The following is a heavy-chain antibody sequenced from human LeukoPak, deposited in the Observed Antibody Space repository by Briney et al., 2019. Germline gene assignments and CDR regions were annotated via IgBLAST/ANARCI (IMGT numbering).Heavy chain of an antibody. Sequence: SEALSLTCTVSGGSISSYYWSWIRQPPGKGLEWIGYICSSGHTDYNPSLKSRVTISVDTSKSQFSLKLSSVTAADTAIYYCARDPSTFYFDYWGQGALVTVAS. V-gene: IGHV4-59*01. J-gene: IGHJ4*02. CDR3: ARDPSTFYFDY. CDR1: GGSISSYY. CDR2: ICSSGHT.